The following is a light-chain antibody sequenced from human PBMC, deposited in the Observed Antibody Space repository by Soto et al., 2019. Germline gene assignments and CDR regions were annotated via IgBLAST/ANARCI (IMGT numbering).Light chain of an antibody. CDR2: GAS. J-gene: IGKJ4*01. Sequence: EIGMTQSPATRSVSPGERVTLSCRASQDIRSSLAWYQQKPGQAPRLLIYGASIRATGVPATFSGSGSGTEFTLSISSLQSEHLGVYYCQQDSSWPLTFGGGTKVDIK. V-gene: IGKV3-15*01. CDR1: QDIRSS. CDR3: QQDSSWPLT.